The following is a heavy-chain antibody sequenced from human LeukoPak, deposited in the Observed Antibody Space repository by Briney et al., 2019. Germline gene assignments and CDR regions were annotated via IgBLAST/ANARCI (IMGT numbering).Heavy chain of an antibody. CDR3: ARSGYDYVRVDY. Sequence: SETLPLTCTVSGGSISSYYWSWIRQPPGKGLEWIGYIYYSGSTNYNPSLKSRVTISVDTSKNQFSLKLSSVTAADTAVYYCARSGYDYVRVDYWGQGTLVTVSS. J-gene: IGHJ4*02. V-gene: IGHV4-59*08. CDR1: GGSISSYY. D-gene: IGHD5-12*01. CDR2: IYYSGST.